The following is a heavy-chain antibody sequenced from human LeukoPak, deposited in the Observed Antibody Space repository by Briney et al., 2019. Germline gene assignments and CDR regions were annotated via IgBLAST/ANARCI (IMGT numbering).Heavy chain of an antibody. V-gene: IGHV1-46*04. J-gene: IGHJ4*02. Sequence: GASVKVSCKASGYIFTSYYMHWVRQAPGQGLEWMGIISSSGGSTNYAQKLQGRVTMTRDTSTSTVYMELSSLRYEDTAVYYCARGRGSGYNSDLLDYWGQGTLVTVSS. D-gene: IGHD5-12*01. CDR2: ISSSGGST. CDR3: ARGRGSGYNSDLLDY. CDR1: GYIFTSYY.